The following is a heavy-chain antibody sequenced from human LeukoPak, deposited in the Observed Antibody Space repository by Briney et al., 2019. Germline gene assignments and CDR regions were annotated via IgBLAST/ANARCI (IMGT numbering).Heavy chain of an antibody. CDR1: GFTLSSYS. CDR2: ISSSSSYI. Sequence: TGGSLRLSCAASGFTLSSYSMNWVRQAPGKGLEWVSSISSSSSYIYYADSVKGRFTISRDNAKNSLYLQMNSLRAEDTAVYYCARDGVVVPAAISAEVDYWGQGTLVTVSS. CDR3: ARDGVVVPAAISAEVDY. D-gene: IGHD2-2*02. V-gene: IGHV3-21*01. J-gene: IGHJ4*02.